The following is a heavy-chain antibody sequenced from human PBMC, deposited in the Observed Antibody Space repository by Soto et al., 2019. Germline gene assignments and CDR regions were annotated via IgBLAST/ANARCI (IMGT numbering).Heavy chain of an antibody. D-gene: IGHD3-10*01. V-gene: IGHV4-34*01. J-gene: IGHJ6*02. Sequence: QVQLQQWGAGLLKPSETLSLTCAVYGGSFSGYYWSWIRQPPGKGLEWIGEINHSGSTNYNPSLKSRVTITVDTAKNQSALKLSSVTAADTAVYYCARGVGYYGSGSYPPKYYSCGMDVWGQGTKVTVSS. CDR2: INHSGST. CDR1: GGSFSGYY. CDR3: ARGVGYYGSGSYPPKYYSCGMDV.